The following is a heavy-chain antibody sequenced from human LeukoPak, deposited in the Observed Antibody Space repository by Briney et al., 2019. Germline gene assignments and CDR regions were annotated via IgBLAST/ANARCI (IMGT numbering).Heavy chain of an antibody. D-gene: IGHD3-9*01. CDR1: GVSISSYY. CDR2: IYTSGST. V-gene: IGHV4-4*07. J-gene: IGHJ5*02. CDR3: ARVFYFSDILREIWFDP. Sequence: SETLSLTCTVSGVSISSYYWSWIRQPAGKGLEWIGRIYTSGSTNYNPSLKSRVTMSVDTSKNQFSLKLSSVTAADTAVYYCARVFYFSDILREIWFDPWGQGTLVTVSS.